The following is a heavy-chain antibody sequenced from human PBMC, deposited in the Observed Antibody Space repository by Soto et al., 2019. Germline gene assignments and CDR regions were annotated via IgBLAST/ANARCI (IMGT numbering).Heavy chain of an antibody. CDR3: ASAPAGGYRFFDY. CDR2: IYYSGTT. V-gene: IGHV4-59*02. Sequence: SETLSLTCTVSGGSVSNYYWNWIRQPPGKGLEWIGYIYYSGTTNYSPSLKSRVTISIDTSKNQFSLKLSSVTAADTAVYYCASAPAGGYRFFDYWGQGALVTVSS. CDR1: GGSVSNYY. J-gene: IGHJ4*02. D-gene: IGHD3-16*02.